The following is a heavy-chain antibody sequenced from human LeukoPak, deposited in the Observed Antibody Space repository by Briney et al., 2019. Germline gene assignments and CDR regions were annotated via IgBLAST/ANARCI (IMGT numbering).Heavy chain of an antibody. Sequence: GGSLRLSCAASGFTFSSYWMSWVRQVPGKGLEWVANIKKDGSEKYYVDSVKGRFTISRDNAKTSLYLQMNSLRAEDTAVYYCARDLSGIAGYTYGRGIDYWGQGTLVTVSS. CDR1: GFTFSSYW. V-gene: IGHV3-7*01. CDR2: IKKDGSEK. D-gene: IGHD5-18*01. J-gene: IGHJ4*02. CDR3: ARDLSGIAGYTYGRGIDY.